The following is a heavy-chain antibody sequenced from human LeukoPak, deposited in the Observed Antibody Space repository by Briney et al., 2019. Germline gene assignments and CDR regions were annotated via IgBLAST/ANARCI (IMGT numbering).Heavy chain of an antibody. D-gene: IGHD3-10*01. J-gene: IGHJ4*02. V-gene: IGHV3-53*01. CDR3: ATETGSSALSFDY. Sequence: GGSLRLSCAGSGFTVSSNYMSWVRQAPGKGREWVSVIYSGGNTYYADSVKGRFTISRDNSKNTVYLQMNSLRVEDTAVYYCATETGSSALSFDYWGQGTLVTVSS. CDR1: GFTVSSNY. CDR2: IYSGGNT.